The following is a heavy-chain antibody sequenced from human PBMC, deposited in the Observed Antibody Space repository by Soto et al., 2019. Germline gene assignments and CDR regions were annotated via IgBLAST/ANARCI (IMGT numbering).Heavy chain of an antibody. CDR3: ARACSSTSCYDVFDY. Sequence: KTXETLCLTCTVSGGSISSYYWSWIRQPAGKGLHWIGRIYTSGSTNYNPSLKSRVTMSVDTSKNQFSLKLSSVTAADTAVYYCARACSSTSCYDVFDYWGQGTLVTVSS. CDR1: GGSISSYY. V-gene: IGHV4-4*07. CDR2: IYTSGST. D-gene: IGHD2-2*01. J-gene: IGHJ4*02.